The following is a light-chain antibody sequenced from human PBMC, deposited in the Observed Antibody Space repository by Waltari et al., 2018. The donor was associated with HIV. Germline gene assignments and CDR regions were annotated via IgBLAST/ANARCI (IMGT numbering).Light chain of an antibody. J-gene: IGLJ3*02. CDR2: EVT. V-gene: IGLV2-14*03. Sequence: QSALTQPASVSGSPGQSVTISCTATPRDFGRYNSVSWYQQHPGNVPKVIIYEVTSRPSGVPPRFAGARSGNTASLTISGLQAEDEAVYYCSTHTTTDTLMFGGGTKLTVL. CDR1: PRDFGRYNS. CDR3: STHTTTDTLM.